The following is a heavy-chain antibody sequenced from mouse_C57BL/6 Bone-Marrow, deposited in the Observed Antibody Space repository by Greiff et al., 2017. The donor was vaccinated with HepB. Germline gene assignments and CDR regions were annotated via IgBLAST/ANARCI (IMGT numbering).Heavy chain of an antibody. CDR1: GYTCTSYG. CDR2: IYPRSGNT. V-gene: IGHV1-81*01. Sequence: VQLQQSGAELARPGASVKLSCKASGYTCTSYGISWVKQRTGQGLEWIGEIYPRSGNTYYNEKFKGKPTLTADNSSSTAYIELRTLTSEVSAVFICAKPLLLRYYYAIGYWGQGTSVTVSS. D-gene: IGHD1-1*01. J-gene: IGHJ4*01. CDR3: AKPLLLRYYYAIGY.